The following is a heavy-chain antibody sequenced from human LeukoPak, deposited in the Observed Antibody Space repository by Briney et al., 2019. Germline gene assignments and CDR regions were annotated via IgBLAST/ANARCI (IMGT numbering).Heavy chain of an antibody. CDR1: GFTFSSYA. CDR3: AKSPYDYYDSSGYYFDY. V-gene: IGHV3-23*01. D-gene: IGHD3-22*01. Sequence: GGSLRLSCAASGFTFSSYAMSWVRQAPGKGLEWVSAISGSGGSTYYADSVKGRFTISRDNSKNTLYLQMNSLRAEDTAVYYCAKSPYDYYDSSGYYFDYWGQGTLATVSS. J-gene: IGHJ4*02. CDR2: ISGSGGST.